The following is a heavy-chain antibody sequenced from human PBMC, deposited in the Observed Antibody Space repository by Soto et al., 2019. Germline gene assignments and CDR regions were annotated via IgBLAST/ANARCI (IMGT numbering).Heavy chain of an antibody. D-gene: IGHD3-22*01. CDR2: IYYSGST. Sequence: QVQLQESGPGLVKPSQTLSLTCTVSGGSISSGGYYWSWIRQHPGKGLEWIGYIYYSGSTYYNPSLKSRVNLSVDPSKNQFSLKLSSVTAADTAVYYCASASGSGYLEYFPHWGQGTLVTVSS. CDR3: ASASGSGYLEYFPH. J-gene: IGHJ1*01. CDR1: GGSISSGGYY. V-gene: IGHV4-31*03.